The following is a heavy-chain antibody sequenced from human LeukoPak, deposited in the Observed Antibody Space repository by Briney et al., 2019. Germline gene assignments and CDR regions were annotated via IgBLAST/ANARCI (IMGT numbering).Heavy chain of an antibody. V-gene: IGHV1-2*02. J-gene: IGHJ5*02. D-gene: IGHD1-20*01. Sequence: ASVKVSCKASGGTFSSYAISWVRQAPGQGLEWMGWINPNSGGTNYAQKFQGRVTMTRDTSISTAYMELSRLRSDDTAVYYCARDDGITVNQLTPPAPRSFDPWGQGTLVTVSS. CDR2: INPNSGGT. CDR1: GGTFSSYA. CDR3: ARDDGITVNQLTPPAPRSFDP.